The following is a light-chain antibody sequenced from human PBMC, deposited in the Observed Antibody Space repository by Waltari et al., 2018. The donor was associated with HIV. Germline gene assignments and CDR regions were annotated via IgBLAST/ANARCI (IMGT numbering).Light chain of an antibody. CDR1: TSDIGDYNY. Sequence: QSALTQPRSVSGSPGQSVTISCTGTTSDIGDYNYVSWYQPHPGKAPKLIIYEVSKRPSGVSNRFSGSKSGTTASLTISGLQAEDEADYHCCSYAHNDPWVFGGGTRLTVL. CDR2: EVS. CDR3: CSYAHNDPWV. V-gene: IGLV2-11*01. J-gene: IGLJ3*02.